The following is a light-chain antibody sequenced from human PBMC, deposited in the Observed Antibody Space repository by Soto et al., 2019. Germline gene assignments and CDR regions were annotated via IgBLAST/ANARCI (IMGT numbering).Light chain of an antibody. CDR3: QQSSSTPRT. J-gene: IGKJ1*01. CDR2: AAS. V-gene: IGKV1-39*01. CDR1: QTISDY. Sequence: DTQITHSPSSLSVSVLDGVTLTFLASQTISDYLNCYQQQPGKAPKLLISAASTLQSGVPSRFSGSGSGTDFTLTISSLQPEDFATYYCQQSSSTPRTCGQGTKVDIK.